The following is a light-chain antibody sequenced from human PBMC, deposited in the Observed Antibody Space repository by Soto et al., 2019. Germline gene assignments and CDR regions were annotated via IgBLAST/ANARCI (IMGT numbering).Light chain of an antibody. CDR1: QGIGST. Sequence: EIVMTQSPATLSVSPGERATLSCRASQGIGSTLAWYQQKPGQTPKLLIYGASTRATGVPARFSGGGSGTEFTLTINSLQSEDFATYYCYQNYNLPPWTFGQGTKVEIK. CDR2: GAS. V-gene: IGKV3-15*01. J-gene: IGKJ1*01. CDR3: YQNYNLPPWT.